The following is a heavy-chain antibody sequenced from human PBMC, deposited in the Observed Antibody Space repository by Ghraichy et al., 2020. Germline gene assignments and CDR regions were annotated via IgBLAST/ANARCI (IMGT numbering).Heavy chain of an antibody. CDR1: GFTISNFA. D-gene: IGHD3-3*01. CDR2: VTSNGVNT. J-gene: IGHJ4*02. CDR3: VKAYSYDFWSGYCVF. V-gene: IGHV3-64D*06. Sequence: GESLNISCSASGFTISNFAMHWVRQAPGKGLEYISSVTSNGVNTDYADSVRGRFTISRDNSKNTLYLQMGSLKTEDTAVYYCVKAYSYDFWSGYCVFWGQGTLVTVSS.